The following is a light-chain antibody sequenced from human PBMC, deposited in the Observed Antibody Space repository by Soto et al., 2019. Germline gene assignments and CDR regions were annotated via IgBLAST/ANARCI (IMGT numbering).Light chain of an antibody. J-gene: IGKJ2*01. CDR3: QRYGTSPPYT. CDR1: QNVWSNY. Sequence: PGARATLSCMASQNVWSNYLAWYQQVPGQAPRLLIYDATTRATGVPDRFTGSGSGTDFTLTISRLEPEDFAVYYCQRYGTSPPYTFGQGTKLEI. V-gene: IGKV3-20*01. CDR2: DAT.